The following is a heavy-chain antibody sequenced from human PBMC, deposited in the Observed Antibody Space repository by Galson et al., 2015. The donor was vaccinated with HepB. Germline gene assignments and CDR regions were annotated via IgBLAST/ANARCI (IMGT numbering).Heavy chain of an antibody. CDR3: ARVGHGGVSRITFYYYMDV. CDR2: INPNSGGT. D-gene: IGHD2-8*02. CDR1: GYTFTGYY. Sequence: SVKVSCKASGYTFTGYYMHWVRQAPGQGLEWMGRINPNSGGTNYAQKFQGRVTMTRDTSISTAYMELSRLRSDDTAVYYCARVGHGGVSRITFYYYMDVWGKGTTVTVSS. J-gene: IGHJ6*03. V-gene: IGHV1-2*06.